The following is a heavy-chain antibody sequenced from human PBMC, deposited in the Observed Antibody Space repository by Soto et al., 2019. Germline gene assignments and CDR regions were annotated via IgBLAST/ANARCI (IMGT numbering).Heavy chain of an antibody. Sequence: SETLSLTCTVSGGSISSSSYYWGWIRQPPGKGLEWIGSIYYSGSTYYNPSLKSRVTISVDTSKNQFFLKLSSVTAADTAVYYCARLVVPPRSAPDTKRKDIVVVVAATGFDYWGQGTLVTVSS. V-gene: IGHV4-39*01. J-gene: IGHJ4*02. CDR2: IYYSGST. CDR1: GGSISSSSYY. CDR3: ARLVVPPRSAPDTKRKDIVVVVAATGFDY. D-gene: IGHD2-15*01.